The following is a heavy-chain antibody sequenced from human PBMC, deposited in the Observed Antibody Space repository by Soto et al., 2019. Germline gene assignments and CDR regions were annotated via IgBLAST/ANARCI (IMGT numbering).Heavy chain of an antibody. J-gene: IGHJ4*02. Sequence: QVQLVQSGAEVKKPGASVKVSCKASGYTFTSYAMHWVRQAPGQRLEWMGWINAGNGNTKYSQKFQGRVTITRDTSASTAYMELSSLRSEDTAVYYCAREAITMVRGVTSVFWGQGTLVTVSS. CDR1: GYTFTSYA. D-gene: IGHD3-10*01. CDR2: INAGNGNT. V-gene: IGHV1-3*01. CDR3: AREAITMVRGVTSVF.